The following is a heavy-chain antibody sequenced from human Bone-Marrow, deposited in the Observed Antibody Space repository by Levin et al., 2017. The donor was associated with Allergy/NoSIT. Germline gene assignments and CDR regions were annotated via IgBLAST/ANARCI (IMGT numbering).Heavy chain of an antibody. J-gene: IGHJ4*02. CDR3: SRRGNFGESYYFDY. CDR1: GFTFGDYA. Sequence: SCTSSGFTFGDYAMSWFRQAPGKGLEWVGFIRSKAYGETTDYAASVKGRFTISRDDSKSIAYLQMNSLKTEDTGVYYCSRRGNFGESYYFDYWGQGTLVTVSS. V-gene: IGHV3-49*03. D-gene: IGHD3-10*01. CDR2: IRSKAYGETT.